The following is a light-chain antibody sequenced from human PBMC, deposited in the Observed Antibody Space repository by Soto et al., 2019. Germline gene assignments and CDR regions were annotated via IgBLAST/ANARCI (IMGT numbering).Light chain of an antibody. CDR2: EVR. CDR3: SSYTTTSTLL. CDR1: NRDIGAYNL. V-gene: IGLV2-14*01. Sequence: QSALTQPASVSGSLGQSITISCTGSNRDIGAYNLVSWYQQYPDTAPKLIIYEVRNRPSGVSYRFTGSRSGNTASLTISARQADDESTSYCSSYTTTSTLLFGGGTKLTVL. J-gene: IGLJ3*02.